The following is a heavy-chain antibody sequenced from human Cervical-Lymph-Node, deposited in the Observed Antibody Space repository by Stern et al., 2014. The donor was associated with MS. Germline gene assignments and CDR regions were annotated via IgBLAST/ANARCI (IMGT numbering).Heavy chain of an antibody. CDR3: ARAIFGVNTAAMAPDAFDT. Sequence: EVQLVESGGGLIQPGGSLRLSCAAPGFIVNNNYMTWVRQAPGKGLQWVSLIYTDDTTYYAGSVKGRFTISRDSSKNKLFLQMNSLRAEDTAVYYCARAIFGVNTAAMAPDAFDTWGQGTVVTVSS. V-gene: IGHV3-53*01. CDR2: IYTDDTT. J-gene: IGHJ3*02. CDR1: GFIVNNNY. D-gene: IGHD3-3*02.